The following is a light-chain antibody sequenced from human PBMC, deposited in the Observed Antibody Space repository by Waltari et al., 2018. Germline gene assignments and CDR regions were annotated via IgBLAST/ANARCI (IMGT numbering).Light chain of an antibody. CDR1: QGIRSW. V-gene: IGKV1-12*01. CDR2: KAS. J-gene: IGKJ2*03. CDR3: QQYNSAPYS. Sequence: DIQMTQSPSSLSASVGDRVTITCRASQGIRSWLAWYQQKPGTAPKLLIYKASNLQSGVPSRFSGSGSGTDFTLTISSLQPEDFATYYCQQYNSAPYSFGQGTKVEIK.